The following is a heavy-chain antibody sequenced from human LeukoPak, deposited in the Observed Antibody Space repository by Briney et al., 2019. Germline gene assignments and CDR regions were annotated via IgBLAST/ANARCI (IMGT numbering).Heavy chain of an antibody. D-gene: IGHD4-17*01. V-gene: IGHV1-18*01. Sequence: GASVKVSCKTSGYTFTSYGISWVRQAPGQGLEWMGWISAYNGNTNYAQNLQGRVTMTTDTSTSTAYMELRSLRSDDTAVYYCARDAVTTSWLDPWGQGTLVTVSS. CDR2: ISAYNGNT. CDR3: ARDAVTTSWLDP. J-gene: IGHJ5*02. CDR1: GYTFTSYG.